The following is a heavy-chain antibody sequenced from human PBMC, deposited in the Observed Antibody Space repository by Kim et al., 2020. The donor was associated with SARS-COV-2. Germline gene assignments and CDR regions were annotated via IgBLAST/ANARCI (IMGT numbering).Heavy chain of an antibody. J-gene: IGHJ4*02. Sequence: YAQKFQGRVTMTEDTSTDTAYMELSSLRSEDTAVYYCATEGVVYAIFRSYWGQGTLVTVSS. D-gene: IGHD2-8*02. CDR3: ATEGVVYAIFRSY. V-gene: IGHV1-24*01.